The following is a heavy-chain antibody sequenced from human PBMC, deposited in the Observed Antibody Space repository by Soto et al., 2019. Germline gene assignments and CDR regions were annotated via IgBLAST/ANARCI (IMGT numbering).Heavy chain of an antibody. CDR1: GGSISSYF. J-gene: IGHJ4*02. Sequence: LSLTCTVSGGSISSYFWSWIRQPPGKGLEWIGYIYYSGSTKYNPSLKSRVTISVDMSKAQFSLKVSSVTAADTAVYYCARTPARGGFDYWGQGALVTVSS. CDR2: IYYSGST. D-gene: IGHD3-16*01. CDR3: ARTPARGGFDY. V-gene: IGHV4-59*01.